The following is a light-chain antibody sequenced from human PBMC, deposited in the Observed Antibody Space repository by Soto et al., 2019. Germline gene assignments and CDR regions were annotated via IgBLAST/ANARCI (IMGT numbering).Light chain of an antibody. Sequence: EIVMTQSPATLSVSPRERATLSCRASQSVSSNLAWYQQKPGQAPRLLISGPSTRATGIPARFSGSGSGTEFTLTISSLQSEDSAVYYCQQLNSWPGTFGQWTKVEIK. V-gene: IGKV3-15*01. J-gene: IGKJ1*01. CDR3: QQLNSWPGT. CDR1: QSVSSN. CDR2: GPS.